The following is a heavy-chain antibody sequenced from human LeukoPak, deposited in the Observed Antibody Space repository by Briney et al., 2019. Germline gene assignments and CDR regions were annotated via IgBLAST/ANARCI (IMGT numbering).Heavy chain of an antibody. CDR1: GGSISSYY. CDR2: IYYSGST. V-gene: IGHV4-59*12. Sequence: SETLSLTCTVSGGSISSYYWSWIRQPPGKGLEWIGYIYYSGSTNYNPSLKSRVTISVDTSKNQFSLKLSSVTAADTAVYYCASSEVRGKYQLLYPIFDYWGQGTLVTVSS. J-gene: IGHJ4*02. CDR3: ASSEVRGKYQLLYPIFDY. D-gene: IGHD2-2*02.